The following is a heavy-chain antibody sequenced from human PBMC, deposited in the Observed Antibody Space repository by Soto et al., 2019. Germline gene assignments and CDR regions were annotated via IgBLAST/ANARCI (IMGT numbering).Heavy chain of an antibody. J-gene: IGHJ3*01. Sequence: GGSLRLSCVVSGVTFRTYCIHWVRQAPGKGLEWVAVISYDGDYKSYADSVKGRFSISRDNSKNTVYLQLTSLGAEDTALYYCAKSDRGVFGVVMSPALDPLDVWGQGTMVTVSS. CDR2: ISYDGDYK. CDR3: AKSDRGVFGVVMSPALDPLDV. CDR1: GVTFRTYC. D-gene: IGHD3-3*01. V-gene: IGHV3-30*18.